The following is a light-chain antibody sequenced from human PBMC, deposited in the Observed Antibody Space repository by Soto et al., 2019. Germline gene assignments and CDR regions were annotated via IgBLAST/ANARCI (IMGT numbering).Light chain of an antibody. V-gene: IGKV1-5*01. Sequence: DIQITQSPCTLSASVGARITITCRASQSISGSLAWCLHRPREAPKLLIYDVSNLESGLPSRFSGSGPGTEFNLNISSMQPDHFATYYCQQYMSYSFGPGTQVDT. CDR1: QSISGS. J-gene: IGKJ3*01. CDR3: QQYMSYS. CDR2: DVS.